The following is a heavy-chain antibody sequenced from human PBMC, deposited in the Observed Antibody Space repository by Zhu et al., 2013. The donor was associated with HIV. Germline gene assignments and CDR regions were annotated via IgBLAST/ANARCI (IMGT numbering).Heavy chain of an antibody. CDR2: INPSGGST. CDR3: AANEHIVVVTADYYYYGMDV. J-gene: IGHJ6*02. D-gene: IGHD2-21*02. V-gene: IGHV1-46*03. CDR1: GYTFTSYY. Sequence: QVQLVQSGAEVKKPGASVKVSCKASGYTFTSYYMHWVRQAPGQGLEWMGIINPSGGSTSYAQKFQGRVTMTRDTSTSTVYMELSSLRSEDTAVYYCAANEHIVVVTADYYYYGMDVWGQGTTVTVSS.